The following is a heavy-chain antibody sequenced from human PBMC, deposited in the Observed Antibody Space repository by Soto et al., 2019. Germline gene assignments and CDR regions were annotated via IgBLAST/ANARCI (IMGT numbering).Heavy chain of an antibody. CDR1: GGTFSTYS. V-gene: IGHV1-69*02. Sequence: QVQLVQSGAEVKKPGSSVKVSCKDSGGTFSTYSMFWVRQAPGQGLEWMGRIIPMLGVRNYAQRFQDRVTTTAGKATAPVHMEVSSLRSEDTALYYCTSGSWSGEVFDIWGQGTMVTVSS. CDR3: TSGSWSGEVFDI. J-gene: IGHJ3*02. D-gene: IGHD2-21*01. CDR2: IIPMLGVR.